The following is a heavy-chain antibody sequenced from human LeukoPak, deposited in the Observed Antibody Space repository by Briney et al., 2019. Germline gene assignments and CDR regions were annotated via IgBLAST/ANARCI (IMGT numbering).Heavy chain of an antibody. CDR3: ARHVHSSAWLFDD. CDR1: GGSISSYY. D-gene: IGHD6-19*01. V-gene: IGHV4-59*08. Sequence: PSETLSLTCTVSGGSISSYYWSWIRQPPGKGLEWIGAIYYSGSTNYNPSLKSRVTISVDTSNNQFSLRLNSVTAADTALYYCARHVHSSAWLFDDWGQGTLVTVSS. J-gene: IGHJ4*02. CDR2: IYYSGST.